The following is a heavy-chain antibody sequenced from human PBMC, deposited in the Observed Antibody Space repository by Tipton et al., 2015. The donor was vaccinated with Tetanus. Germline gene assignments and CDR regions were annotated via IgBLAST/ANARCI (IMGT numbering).Heavy chain of an antibody. CDR3: ARHQSGYFTPFDY. J-gene: IGHJ4*02. D-gene: IGHD3-3*01. V-gene: IGHV4-39*01. Sequence: TLSLTCTVSGGSIRGGTFYWGWIRQPPGKGLEWIGSIYESGDTYYIPSLKRRVTISVDTSKNQFYLNLNSMAAADTGVYYCARHQSGYFTPFDYWGQGNLVTVSS. CDR1: GGSIRGGTFY. CDR2: IYESGDT.